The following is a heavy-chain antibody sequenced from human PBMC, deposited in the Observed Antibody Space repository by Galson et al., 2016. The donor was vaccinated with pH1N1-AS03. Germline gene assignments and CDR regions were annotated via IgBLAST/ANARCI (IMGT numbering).Heavy chain of an antibody. CDR3: AKDTMGVGAIGYYGMDV. J-gene: IGHJ6*02. D-gene: IGHD1-26*01. CDR2: IWYDGSNK. Sequence: SLRLSCAASGFTFRDYGFHWVRQAPGKGLEWVAVIWYDGSNKNYVDSVKGRFIVSRDNSNDTLYLQMNSLRAEDTAVYYCAKDTMGVGAIGYYGMDVWGQGTTVTVSS. CDR1: GFTFRDYG. V-gene: IGHV3-33*03.